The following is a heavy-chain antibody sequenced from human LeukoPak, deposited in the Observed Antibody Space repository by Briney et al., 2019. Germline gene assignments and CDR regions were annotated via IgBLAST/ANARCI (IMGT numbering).Heavy chain of an antibody. J-gene: IGHJ4*02. CDR1: GGTFSSYA. CDR2: IIPIFGTA. CDR3: ASHYYGSGSYSPFDY. D-gene: IGHD3-10*01. Sequence: SVKVSCKASGGTFSSYAISWVRQAPGQGLEWMGGIIPIFGTANYAQKFQGRVAITTDESTSTAYMELSSLRSEDTAVYYCASHYYGSGSYSPFDYWGQGTLVTVSS. V-gene: IGHV1-69*05.